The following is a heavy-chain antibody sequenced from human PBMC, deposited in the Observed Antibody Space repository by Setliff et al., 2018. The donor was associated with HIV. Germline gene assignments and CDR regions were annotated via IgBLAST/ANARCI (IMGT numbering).Heavy chain of an antibody. J-gene: IGHJ3*02. CDR2: IWYDGSNK. V-gene: IGHV3-33*08. Sequence: GGSLRLSCATSGFTFNAYWMTWVRLAPGKGLEWVALIWYDGSNKYYADSVKGRFTISRDNAKNSLYLQMNSLRAEDTAVYYCARPTGYSSSWYPLDAFDIWGQGTMVTVSS. CDR3: ARPTGYSSSWYPLDAFDI. D-gene: IGHD6-13*01. CDR1: GFTFNAYW.